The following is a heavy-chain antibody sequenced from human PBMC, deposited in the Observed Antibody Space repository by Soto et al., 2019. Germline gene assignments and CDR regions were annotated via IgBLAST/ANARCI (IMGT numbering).Heavy chain of an antibody. CDR1: GFSFGSYG. J-gene: IGHJ4*02. CDR3: VNGRPPSNVLLKTISAEYDC. V-gene: IGHV3-30*03. D-gene: IGHD2-8*01. CDR2: IRFDGSRK. Sequence: QVQLVESGGGVVQPGRSLRLSCAASGFSFGSYGMNWVRQAPGKGLEWVAGIRFDGSRKYYADSVKGRFFISRENSENMLYLQMNSLRPEDTAVYYCVNGRPPSNVLLKTISAEYDCWGQGTLVAVSS.